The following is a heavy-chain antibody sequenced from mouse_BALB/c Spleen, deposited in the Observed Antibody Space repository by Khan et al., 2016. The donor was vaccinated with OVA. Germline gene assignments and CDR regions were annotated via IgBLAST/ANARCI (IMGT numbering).Heavy chain of an antibody. CDR3: ARSYYDGYYFDY. CDR2: ISSDSSTI. J-gene: IGHJ2*01. D-gene: IGHD1-1*01. CDR1: GFTFSSFG. Sequence: EVQVVESGGGLVQPGGSRKLSCAASGFTFSSFGMHWVRQAPEKGLEWVAYISSDSSTIYYADTVKGRFTISRDNPKNTLFLQMTSLRSEDTAMYYCARSYYDGYYFDYWGQGTTLTVSS. V-gene: IGHV5-17*02.